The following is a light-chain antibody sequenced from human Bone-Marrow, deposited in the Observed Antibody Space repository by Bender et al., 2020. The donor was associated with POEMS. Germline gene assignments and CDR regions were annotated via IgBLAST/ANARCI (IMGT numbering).Light chain of an antibody. CDR1: ITGSKS. J-gene: IGLJ2*01. CDR2: DDS. Sequence: SDVLTQPPSVSVAPGQTATITCGRDITGSKSVHWYQQKPGQAPVLVVYDDSARPPGIPERFSGSNTGNTATLTISRVEAGDEADYHCQAWDRVSVVFGGGTKLTVL. CDR3: QAWDRVSVV. V-gene: IGLV3-21*02.